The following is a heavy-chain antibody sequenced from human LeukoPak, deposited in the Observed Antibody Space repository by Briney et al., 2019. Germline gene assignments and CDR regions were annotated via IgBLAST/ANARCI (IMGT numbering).Heavy chain of an antibody. V-gene: IGHV3-64*01. Sequence: GGSLRLSCAASGFTFCSYAMHWVRQAPGKGLEYVSAISSNGGSTYYANSVKGRFTISRDNSKNTLFLQMGSLRAEDMAVYYCARGGSIAARPIDYWGQGTLVTVSS. CDR1: GFTFCSYA. CDR3: ARGGSIAARPIDY. CDR2: ISSNGGST. D-gene: IGHD6-6*01. J-gene: IGHJ4*02.